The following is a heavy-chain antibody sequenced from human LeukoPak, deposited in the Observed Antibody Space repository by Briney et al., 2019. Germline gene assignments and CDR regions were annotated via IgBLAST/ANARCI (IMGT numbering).Heavy chain of an antibody. CDR2: IYPGDSDT. CDR1: GYRFTSYW. J-gene: IGHJ4*02. CDR3: ASRDCSSTTCYEFDY. V-gene: IGHV5-51*01. Sequence: GESLKISCKGSGYRFTSYWIGWVRQMPGKGLEWMGIIYPGDSDTRYSPSFQGQVTISADKSISTAYLQWSSLKASDTAMYYCASRDCSSTTCYEFDYWGQGTLVTVSS. D-gene: IGHD2-2*01.